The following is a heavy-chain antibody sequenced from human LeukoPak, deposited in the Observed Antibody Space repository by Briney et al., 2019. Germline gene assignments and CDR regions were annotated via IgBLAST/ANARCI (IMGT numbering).Heavy chain of an antibody. CDR1: GFPFSTYD. CDR3: ALRTGDY. D-gene: IGHD5-12*01. Sequence: GGSLRLSCAASGFPFSTYDMNWVRQAPGKGLEWVSSISSSGAYIYYADSVKGRFTISRDNAKNLLYLQMNSLRAEDTAVYYCALRTGDYWGQGALVTVSS. V-gene: IGHV3-21*01. J-gene: IGHJ4*02. CDR2: ISSSGAYI.